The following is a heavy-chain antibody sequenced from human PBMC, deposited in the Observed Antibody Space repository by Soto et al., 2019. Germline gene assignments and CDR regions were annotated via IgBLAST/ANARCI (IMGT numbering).Heavy chain of an antibody. J-gene: IGHJ6*02. CDR1: GGSISSYY. V-gene: IGHV4-59*01. Sequence: KPSETLSLTCTVSGGSISSYYWSWIRQPPGKGLEWIGYIYYSGSTNYNPSLKSRVTISVDTSKNQFSLKLSSVTAADTAVYYCARAVGLSVVPAASYYYYGMDVWGQGTTVTVSS. CDR3: ARAVGLSVVPAASYYYYGMDV. CDR2: IYYSGST. D-gene: IGHD2-2*01.